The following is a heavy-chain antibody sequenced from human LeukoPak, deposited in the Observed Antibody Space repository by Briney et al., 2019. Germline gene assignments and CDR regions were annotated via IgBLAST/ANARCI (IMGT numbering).Heavy chain of an antibody. CDR2: INLSGST. CDR3: ARRGRITGTTNRGPFDY. V-gene: IGHV4-34*01. J-gene: IGHJ4*02. CDR1: GVSFSGYY. Sequence: SETLSLTCAVYGVSFSGYYWSWIRQPPGKGLEWIGEINLSGSTNYNPSLKSRVTISVDTSKNQFSLKLSSVTAADTAVYYCARRGRITGTTNRGPFDYWGQGTLVTVSS. D-gene: IGHD1-14*01.